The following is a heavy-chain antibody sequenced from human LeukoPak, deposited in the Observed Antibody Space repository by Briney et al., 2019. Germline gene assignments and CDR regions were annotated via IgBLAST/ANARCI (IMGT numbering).Heavy chain of an antibody. CDR3: AKSGYNRFDY. D-gene: IGHD5-24*01. J-gene: IGHJ4*02. V-gene: IGHV3-23*01. CDR2: ISGSGSGGST. CDR1: GFTFSSYE. Sequence: GGSLRLSCAASGFTFSSYEMNWVRQAPGKGLEWVSSISGSGSGGSTYYADSVKGRFTISRDNSKNTLYLQMNSLIAEDTAVYYCAKSGYNRFDYWGQGTRVTVSS.